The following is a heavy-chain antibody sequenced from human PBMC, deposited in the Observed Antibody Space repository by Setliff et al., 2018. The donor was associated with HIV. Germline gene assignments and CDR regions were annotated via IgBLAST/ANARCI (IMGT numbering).Heavy chain of an antibody. CDR2: THASGTT. Sequence: SETLSLTCTVYGGSISGDFWTWIRQPAGEGLEWIGRTHASGTTQCEPSLKNRCSMSIDASKNQFSLKLSSVTAADTAVYYCARQTATGTSATFDPWGQGSLVTVSS. CDR1: GGSISGDF. D-gene: IGHD2-21*02. J-gene: IGHJ5*02. CDR3: ARQTATGTSATFDP. V-gene: IGHV4-4*07.